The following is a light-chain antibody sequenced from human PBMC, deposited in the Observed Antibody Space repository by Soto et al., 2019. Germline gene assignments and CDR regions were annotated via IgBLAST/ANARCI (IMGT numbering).Light chain of an antibody. Sequence: QSVLTQPASGSGSPGQSITISCTGTSSDVGGYNYVSWYQPHPGKAPKLMIYEVSNRPSGVSNRFSGSKSGNTASLTISGLQAEDEADYYCSSYTSSSTYVFGTGTKVTVL. CDR1: SSDVGGYNY. CDR3: SSYTSSSTYV. V-gene: IGLV2-14*01. CDR2: EVS. J-gene: IGLJ1*01.